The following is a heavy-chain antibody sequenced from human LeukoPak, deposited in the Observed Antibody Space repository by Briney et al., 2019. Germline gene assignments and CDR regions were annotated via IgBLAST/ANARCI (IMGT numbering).Heavy chain of an antibody. CDR2: IYTSGST. CDR3: ARLVSDGDYQFDFDY. Sequence: KASETLSLTCTVPGGSISSYYWSWIRQPAGKRLGWIGRIYTSGSTTYNPSLKSRVTMSVDTSKNQFSLKLSSVTAADTAVYYCARLVSDGDYQFDFDYWGQGTLVTVSS. J-gene: IGHJ4*02. CDR1: GGSISSYY. V-gene: IGHV4-4*07. D-gene: IGHD4-17*01.